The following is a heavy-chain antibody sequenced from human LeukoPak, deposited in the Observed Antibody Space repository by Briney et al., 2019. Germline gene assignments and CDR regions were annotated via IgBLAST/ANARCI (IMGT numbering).Heavy chain of an antibody. CDR1: GGTFSSYA. CDR3: ASGASSRTNAYRY. V-gene: IGHV1-69*05. J-gene: IGHJ4*02. D-gene: IGHD2-2*01. CDR2: IIPIFGTA. Sequence: ASVKVSCKASGGTFSSYAISWVRQAPGQGLEWMGGIIPIFGTANYAQKFQGRVTITTDESTSTAFMELSSLRSEGTAVYYCASGASSRTNAYRYWGQGTLVTVSS.